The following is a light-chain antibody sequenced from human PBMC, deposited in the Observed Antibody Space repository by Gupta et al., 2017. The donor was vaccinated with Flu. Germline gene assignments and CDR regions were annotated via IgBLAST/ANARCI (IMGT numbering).Light chain of an antibody. J-gene: IGKJ4*01. V-gene: IGKV3-15*01. Sequence: IVMTQSPATLSVSPGERATLSCRASQSVSSNLAWYQQKPGQAPRLLIYGASTRATGIPARFSGSGYGTEFTLTISSRQSEDFAVYYCQQYNNWPPLTFGGGTKVEIK. CDR2: GAS. CDR3: QQYNNWPPLT. CDR1: QSVSSN.